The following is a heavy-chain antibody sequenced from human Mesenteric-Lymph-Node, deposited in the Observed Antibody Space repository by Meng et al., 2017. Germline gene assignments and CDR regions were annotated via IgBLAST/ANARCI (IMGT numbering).Heavy chain of an antibody. V-gene: IGHV7-4-1*02. D-gene: IGHD2/OR15-2a*01. CDR3: ASGGNFDP. CDR1: GSPLSTYT. Sequence: LLLMNSGSAMTHPWPRVTASCKASGSPLSTYTIKWVRQAHGRGLDWMGWISTNTGTPTYTQGCTGRFVFSLDTSVSTAYLQISSLKAEDTAVYYCASGGNFDPWGQGTLVTVSS. J-gene: IGHJ5*02. CDR2: ISTNTGTP.